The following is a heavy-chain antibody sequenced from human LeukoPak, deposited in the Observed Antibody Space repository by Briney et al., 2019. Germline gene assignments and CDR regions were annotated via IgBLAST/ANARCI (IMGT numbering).Heavy chain of an antibody. V-gene: IGHV3-20*04. CDR2: INWNGGST. J-gene: IGHJ4*02. D-gene: IGHD3-22*01. CDR1: GFTFDDYG. CDR3: ARGYYYDSSGYYYVVPFDH. Sequence: RSGGSLRLSCAASGFTFDDYGMSWVRQAPGKGLEWVSGINWNGGSTGYADSVKGRFTISRDNAKNSLYLQMNSLRAEDTALYYCARGYYYDSSGYYYVVPFDHWGQGTLVTVSS.